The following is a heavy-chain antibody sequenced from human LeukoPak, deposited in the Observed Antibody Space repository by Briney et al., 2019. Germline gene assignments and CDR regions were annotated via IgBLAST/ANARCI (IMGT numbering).Heavy chain of an antibody. V-gene: IGHV3-30-3*01. D-gene: IGHD3-10*01. CDR3: AREGYYGSGTYSDY. CDR2: ISYDGSNK. Sequence: GGSLRLSCAASGFTFSRYDMYWVRQAPGKGLEWVAVISYDGSNKYYADSVKGRFTISRDNSKNTLFLQMSNLRAEDTAVYYCAREGYYGSGTYSDYWGQGTLVTVSS. J-gene: IGHJ4*02. CDR1: GFTFSRYD.